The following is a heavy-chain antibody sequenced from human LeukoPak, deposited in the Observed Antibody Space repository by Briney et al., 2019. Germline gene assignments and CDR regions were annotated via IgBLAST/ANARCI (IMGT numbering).Heavy chain of an antibody. D-gene: IGHD6-19*01. V-gene: IGHV5-10-1*01. CDR1: GSIFTSYW. J-gene: IGHJ1*01. CDR3: AGAGIAVAGNAEYFQH. CDR2: IDPSDSYT. Sequence: GASLLISCNCSGSIFTSYWISWLRQLPGKGLEWTGRIDPSDSYTNYSPSFQGHVTISADKSISTAYLQWSSLKASDTAMYYCAGAGIAVAGNAEYFQHWGQGTLVTVSS.